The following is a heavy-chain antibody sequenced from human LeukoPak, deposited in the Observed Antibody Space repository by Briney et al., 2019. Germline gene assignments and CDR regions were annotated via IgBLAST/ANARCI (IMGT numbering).Heavy chain of an antibody. CDR1: GFTFSSYS. J-gene: IGHJ4*02. Sequence: PGGSLRLSCAASGFTFSSYSMNWVRQAPGKGLEWVSYISSSGSTIYYADSVKGRFTISRDNAKNSLYLQMNSLRAEDTAVYYCARALHFWSGYYLVYYFDYWGQGTLVTVSS. V-gene: IGHV3-48*04. CDR2: ISSSGSTI. D-gene: IGHD3-3*01. CDR3: ARALHFWSGYYLVYYFDY.